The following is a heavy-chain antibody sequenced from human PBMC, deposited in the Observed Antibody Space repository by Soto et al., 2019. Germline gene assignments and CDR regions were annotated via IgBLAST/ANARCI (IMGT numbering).Heavy chain of an antibody. CDR2: FDREDAET. CDR1: GHTVRGLC. V-gene: IGHV1-24*01. Sequence: QVQLVQSGAEVKEPGTSVKVSCKAFGHTVRGLCMHWVRQAPGVGLELVGGFDREDAETVYAQKFRGSVTKTEDTSTETAYLELSRLTAEDSAVDFRAPKTLLSYFQYWGQGTLVTVSS. CDR3: APKTLLSYFQY. J-gene: IGHJ1*01. D-gene: IGHD3-16*02.